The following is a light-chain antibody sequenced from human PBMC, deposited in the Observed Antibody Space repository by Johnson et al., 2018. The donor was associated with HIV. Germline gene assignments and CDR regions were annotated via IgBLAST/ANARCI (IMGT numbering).Light chain of an antibody. J-gene: IGLJ1*01. V-gene: IGLV1-51*02. CDR2: ENT. Sequence: QFVLTQPPSVSAAPGQKVTISCSGSNSNIGNNYVSWYQQLPGTAPKLLIYENTQRSSGIPDRFSGSKSATSATLAITGLQTGDAADYYCGTWDSSLSVYVFGSGTKVTVL. CDR3: GTWDSSLSVYV. CDR1: NSNIGNNY.